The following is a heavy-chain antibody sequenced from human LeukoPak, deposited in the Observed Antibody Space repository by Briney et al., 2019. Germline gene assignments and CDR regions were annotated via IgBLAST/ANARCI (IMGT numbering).Heavy chain of an antibody. CDR3: VRSPTTVSIAA. J-gene: IGHJ5*02. V-gene: IGHV3-72*01. Sequence: GGSLRLSCAASGFTFSNYWMSWVRQAPGKGREWVGRTNSYTTDYAATVRGRFSISRDDSKRSLYLQMNSLKTDDTAVYYCVRSPTTVSIAAWGQGTLVTVSS. CDR2: TNSYTT. CDR1: GFTFSNYW. D-gene: IGHD4-17*01.